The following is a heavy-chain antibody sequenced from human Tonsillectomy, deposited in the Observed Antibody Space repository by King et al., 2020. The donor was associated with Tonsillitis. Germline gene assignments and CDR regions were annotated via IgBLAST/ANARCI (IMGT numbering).Heavy chain of an antibody. CDR1: GFTFSSYG. D-gene: IGHD2-15*01. CDR2: IWYDGSNK. Sequence: VQLVESGGGVVQPGRSLRLSCAASGFTFSSYGMHWVRQAPGKGLEWVAVIWYDGSNKYYADSVKGRFTISRDNSKNTLYLQMNSLRAEDTAVYYCAREGSLVPSNWFDPWGQGTLVTVSS. V-gene: IGHV3-33*01. CDR3: AREGSLVPSNWFDP. J-gene: IGHJ5*02.